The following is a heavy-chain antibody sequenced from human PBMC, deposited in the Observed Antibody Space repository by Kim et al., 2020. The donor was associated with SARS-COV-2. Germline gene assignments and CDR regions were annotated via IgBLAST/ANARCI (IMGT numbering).Heavy chain of an antibody. D-gene: IGHD4-4*01. CDR3: AKVPTITAPCYAY. CDR1: GFTFSSYA. V-gene: IGHV3-23*01. CDR2: ISGSGGDT. Sequence: GGSLRLSCAASGFTFSSYALSWVRQAPGKGLEWVSVISGSGGDTYYADSVQGRFTISRDNSKNALNLEMNSLRAEDTALYYCAKVPTITAPCYAYWGQG. J-gene: IGHJ4*02.